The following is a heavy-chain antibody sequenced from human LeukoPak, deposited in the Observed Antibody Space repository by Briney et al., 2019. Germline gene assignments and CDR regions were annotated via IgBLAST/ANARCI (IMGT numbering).Heavy chain of an antibody. D-gene: IGHD6-13*01. CDR3: ARDPNTLKFSSSWDPLDY. CDR1: GYTFTSYY. J-gene: IGHJ4*02. V-gene: IGHV1-46*01. CDR2: INPSGGST. Sequence: ASVKVSCKASGYTFTSYYMHWVRQAPGQGLEWMGIINPSGGSTSYAQKFQGRVTMTRDTSTSTVYMELSSLGSEDTAVYYCARDPNTLKFSSSWDPLDYWGQGTLVTVSS.